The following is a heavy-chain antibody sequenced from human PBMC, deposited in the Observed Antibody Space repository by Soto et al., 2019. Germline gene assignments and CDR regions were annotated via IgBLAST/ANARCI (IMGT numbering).Heavy chain of an antibody. CDR3: ARGIATGQLDP. V-gene: IGHV1-3*01. Sequence: QVQLVQSGAEVKKPGASVKISCKASGYTFTRYTMNWVRQAPGQRLEWMGWINPDNGNTKSSQKFQDRVIITRDTSASTAYIDLSSLRSVDTAVYYCARGIATGQLDPWGQGTLVTVSS. CDR2: INPDNGNT. CDR1: GYTFTRYT. J-gene: IGHJ5*02. D-gene: IGHD6-13*01.